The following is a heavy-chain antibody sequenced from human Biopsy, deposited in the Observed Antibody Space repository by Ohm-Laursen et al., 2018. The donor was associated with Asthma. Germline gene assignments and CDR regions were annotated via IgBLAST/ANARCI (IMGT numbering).Heavy chain of an antibody. CDR1: GFAFGNYA. V-gene: IGHV3-30*18. J-gene: IGHJ6*02. Sequence: SLRLSCAASGFAFGNYAMHWVRQAPGKGPEWVALISYDGSEKGYVDSVKGRFTISRDNFRNTLYVEMSSLRPEDSATYYCAKDRFDGSVTSHYYYYGIDVWGQGTAVTVSS. D-gene: IGHD3-10*01. CDR3: AKDRFDGSVTSHYYYYGIDV. CDR2: ISYDGSEK.